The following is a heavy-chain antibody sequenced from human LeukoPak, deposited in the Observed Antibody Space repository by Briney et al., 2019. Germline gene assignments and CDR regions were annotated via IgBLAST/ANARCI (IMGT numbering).Heavy chain of an antibody. CDR2: ISVYNGDT. CDR3: ARGHDTVVRVAARYYGMDV. Sequence: ASVKVSCKASGYTFYNYAINWVRQAPGQGLEGMGRISVYNGDTNYAQRFQGRVTMTADTSTSTAYIELRSLTSDDTAVYYCARGHDTVVRVAARYYGMDVWGQGTTVTVSS. V-gene: IGHV1-18*01. J-gene: IGHJ6*02. D-gene: IGHD2-15*01. CDR1: GYTFYNYA.